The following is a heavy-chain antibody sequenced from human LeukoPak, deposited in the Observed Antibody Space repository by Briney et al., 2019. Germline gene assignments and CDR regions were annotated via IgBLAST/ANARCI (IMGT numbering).Heavy chain of an antibody. J-gene: IGHJ4*02. D-gene: IGHD5-18*01. Sequence: KPSETLSLTCTVSGGSISSSSYSWGWIRQPPGKGLEWIGSIYYSGSTYYNPSLKSRVTISVDTSKNQFSLKLSSVTAADTAVYYCARLGDTYYFDYWGQGTLVTVSS. V-gene: IGHV4-39*01. CDR3: ARLGDTYYFDY. CDR2: IYYSGST. CDR1: GGSISSSSYS.